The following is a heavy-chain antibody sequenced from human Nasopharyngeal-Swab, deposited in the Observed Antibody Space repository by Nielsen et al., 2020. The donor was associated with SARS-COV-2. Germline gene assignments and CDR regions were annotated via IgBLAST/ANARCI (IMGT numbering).Heavy chain of an antibody. V-gene: IGHV1-2*06. J-gene: IGHJ6*02. CDR1: GYTFTGYY. D-gene: IGHD3-22*01. CDR2: INPNSGGT. CDR3: AKAMRITMIGYYYYGMDV. Sequence: SVKVSCKASGYTFTGYYMHWVRQAPGQGLEWMGRINPNSGGTNYAQKFQGRVTMTRDTSISTAYMELSRLRSDDTAVYYCAKAMRITMIGYYYYGMDVWGQGTTVTVSS.